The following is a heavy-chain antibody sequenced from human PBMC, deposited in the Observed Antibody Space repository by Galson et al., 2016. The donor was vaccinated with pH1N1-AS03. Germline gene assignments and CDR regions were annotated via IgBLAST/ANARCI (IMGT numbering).Heavy chain of an antibody. V-gene: IGHV5-51*01. CDR1: GYTFSNYW. Sequence: QSGAEVKKPGESLKISCKGSGYTFSNYWIVWVRQMPGKGLEWMGIIYPGDSARYSPSFQCQVTISADKSLSTAYLQWSSLKASDTGIYYCARRDYNSSYLLPYNWLDPWGQGTLVTVSS. CDR2: IYPGDSA. CDR3: ARRDYNSSYLLPYNWLDP. D-gene: IGHD6-13*01. J-gene: IGHJ5*02.